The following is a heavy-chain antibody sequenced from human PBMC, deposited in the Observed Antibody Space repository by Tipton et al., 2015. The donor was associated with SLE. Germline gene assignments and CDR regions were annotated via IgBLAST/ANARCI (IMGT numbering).Heavy chain of an antibody. Sequence: QLVQSGAEVKKPGESLKISCQGSGYKFSSYWIAWVRQMPGKGLEWMGMIYPPDSDARYSPSFQGQVTLSVDKSTNTAYLQWTSLKASDTAMYYCARQSVQGAYLDFWGQGTLLTVSS. J-gene: IGHJ4*02. CDR2: IYPPDSDA. CDR3: ARQSVQGAYLDF. V-gene: IGHV5-51*01. D-gene: IGHD1-1*01. CDR1: GYKFSSYW.